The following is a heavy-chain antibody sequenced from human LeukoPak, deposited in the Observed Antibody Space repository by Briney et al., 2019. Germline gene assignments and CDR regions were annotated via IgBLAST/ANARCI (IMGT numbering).Heavy chain of an antibody. J-gene: IGHJ4*02. CDR3: ARINGSGCDY. CDR2: INHSGST. CDR1: GGSFSGYY. D-gene: IGHD6-19*01. V-gene: IGHV4-34*01. Sequence: PSETLSLTCAVYGGSFSGYYWSWIRQPPGKGLEWIGEINHSGSTNYNPSLKSRVTISVDTSKNQFSLKLSSVTAADTAVYYCARINGSGCDYWGQGTLVTVSS.